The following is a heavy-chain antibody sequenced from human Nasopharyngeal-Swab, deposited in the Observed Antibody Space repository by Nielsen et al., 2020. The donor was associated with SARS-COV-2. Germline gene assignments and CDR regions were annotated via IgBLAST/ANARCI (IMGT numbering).Heavy chain of an antibody. J-gene: IGHJ4*02. D-gene: IGHD4-17*01. Sequence: GESLKISCTASGFTFGDYTMHWFRQAPGKGLAWVGFIRSKAYGGTTEYAASVKGKFTISRDDSKSIAYLQMNSLRVEGTALYYCVKDIGLGRYGDYSYYFDSWGQGILVTVSS. CDR3: VKDIGLGRYGDYSYYFDS. V-gene: IGHV3-49*03. CDR1: GFTFGDYT. CDR2: IRSKAYGGTT.